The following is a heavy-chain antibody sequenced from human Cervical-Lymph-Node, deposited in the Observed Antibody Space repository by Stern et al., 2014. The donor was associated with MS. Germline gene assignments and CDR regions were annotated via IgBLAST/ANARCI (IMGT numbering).Heavy chain of an antibody. J-gene: IGHJ5*02. Sequence: EVQLVESGGGLVQPGGSLRLSCAASGFTFSTYWMHWVRQAPGKGLVWVSRITSDGSTTSYADSVKGRFTISRDNARNTVYLEMNSLRAEDTAVYYCATLGGLDWNYGGDWFDPWGQGTLVTVSS. CDR3: ATLGGLDWNYGGDWFDP. CDR1: GFTFSTYW. D-gene: IGHD1-7*01. V-gene: IGHV3-74*01. CDR2: ITSDGSTT.